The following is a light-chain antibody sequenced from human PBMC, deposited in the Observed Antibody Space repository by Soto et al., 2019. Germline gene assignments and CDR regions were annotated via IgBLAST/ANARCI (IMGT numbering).Light chain of an antibody. Sequence: QSVLTQPASVSGSPGQSITISCTGTSSDVGAYNYVSWYQQHPGKAPKLMIHDVSNRPSGVSNRFSGSKSGNTASLTISGLQAEDEADYYCSSYSSSSTYVFGTGSMVTVL. V-gene: IGLV2-14*01. CDR1: SSDVGAYNY. CDR2: DVS. J-gene: IGLJ1*01. CDR3: SSYSSSSTYV.